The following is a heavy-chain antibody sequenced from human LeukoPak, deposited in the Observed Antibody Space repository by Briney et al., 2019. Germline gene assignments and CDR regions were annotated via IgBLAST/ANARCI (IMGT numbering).Heavy chain of an antibody. CDR1: GFTFSNHW. V-gene: IGHV3-74*01. CDR3: AASALTFSSGGFVY. D-gene: IGHD6-19*01. Sequence: GGSLRLSCAASGFTFSNHWMQWVRQTPKKGLVWLSRISKDGSSTVYADSVKGRFTISRDNAKNTLYLQMNSLRDEDTAVYYCAASALTFSSGGFVYRGQGSLVTVSS. J-gene: IGHJ4*02. CDR2: ISKDGSST.